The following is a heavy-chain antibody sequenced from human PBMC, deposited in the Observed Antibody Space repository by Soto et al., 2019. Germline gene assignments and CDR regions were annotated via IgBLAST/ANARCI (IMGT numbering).Heavy chain of an antibody. J-gene: IGHJ4*02. D-gene: IGHD2-8*01. CDR2: IIPIFGTA. Sequence: GASVKVSCKASGGTFSSYAISWVRQAPGQGLEWMGGIIPIFGTANYAQKFQGRVTITADESTSTAYMELSSLRSEDTAVYYCARGGGTNGVFDFDHRGQGSLVTVSS. CDR1: GGTFSSYA. CDR3: ARGGGTNGVFDFDH. V-gene: IGHV1-69*13.